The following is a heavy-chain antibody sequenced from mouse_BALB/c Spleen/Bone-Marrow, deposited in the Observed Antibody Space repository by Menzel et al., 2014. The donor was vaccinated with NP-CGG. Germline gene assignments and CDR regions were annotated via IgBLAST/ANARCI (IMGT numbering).Heavy chain of an antibody. Sequence: DVMLVESGGGLVQPGGSLRLSCATSGFTFSDFYMEWVRQPPGKRLEWIAASRNKANDYTTEYSASVKGRFIVSRDTSQSILYLQMNALGAEDTAIYYCARDYYGSSYWYFDVWGAGTTVTVSS. CDR2: SRNKANDYTT. CDR1: GFTFSDFY. J-gene: IGHJ1*01. D-gene: IGHD1-1*01. CDR3: ARDYYGSSYWYFDV. V-gene: IGHV7-1*02.